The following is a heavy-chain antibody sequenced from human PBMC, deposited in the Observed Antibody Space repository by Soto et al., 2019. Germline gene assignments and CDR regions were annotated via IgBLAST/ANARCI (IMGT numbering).Heavy chain of an antibody. CDR2: IYHSGST. CDR3: ARVSGSYYYGMDV. J-gene: IGHJ6*02. V-gene: IGHV4-4*02. D-gene: IGHD1-26*01. CDR1: GGSISSSNW. Sequence: PEETLSLTCAVSGGSISSSNWWSWVRQPPGKGLEWIGEIYHSGSTNYNPSLKSRVTISVDKSKNQFSLKLSSVTAADTAVYYCARVSGSYYYGMDVWGQGIAVTVSS.